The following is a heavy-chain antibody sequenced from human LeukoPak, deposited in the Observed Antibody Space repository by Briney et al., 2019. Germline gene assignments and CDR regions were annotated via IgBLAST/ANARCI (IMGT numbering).Heavy chain of an antibody. D-gene: IGHD3-3*01. CDR1: GVSFSGYY. Sequence: PSETLSLTCAVYGVSFSGYYWSWIRQPPGKGLEWIGEINHSGSTNYNPSLKSRVTISVDTSKNQFSLKLSSVTAADTAVYYCARGSYYGFWSRPDNWFDPWGQGTLVTVSS. CDR3: ARGSYYGFWSRPDNWFDP. CDR2: INHSGST. J-gene: IGHJ5*02. V-gene: IGHV4-34*01.